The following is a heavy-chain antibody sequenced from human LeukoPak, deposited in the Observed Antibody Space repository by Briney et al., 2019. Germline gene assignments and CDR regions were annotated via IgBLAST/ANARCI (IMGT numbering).Heavy chain of an antibody. CDR1: GFTFSDFA. J-gene: IGHJ4*02. D-gene: IGHD2-15*01. V-gene: IGHV3-30*04. Sequence: GGSLRLSCAASGFTFSDFALHWIRQAPGKGLEWVAVISYDGTIQYYGESVKGRFTISRDDSKSTVYLQLNSLRHDDTGIYYCTRGRWWLPYWGQGTMVTVSS. CDR2: ISYDGTIQ. CDR3: TRGRWWLPY.